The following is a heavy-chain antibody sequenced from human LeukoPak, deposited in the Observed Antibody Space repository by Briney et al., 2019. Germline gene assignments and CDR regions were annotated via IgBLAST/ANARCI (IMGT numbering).Heavy chain of an antibody. J-gene: IGHJ5*02. V-gene: IGHV3-23*01. D-gene: IGHD2-15*01. CDR2: ISNGNT. CDR3: VREAGYCAPLCLKTNYFDL. Sequence: GGSLRLSCAASGFPFSNHAMSWVRQPPGKGLEWVSAISNGNTYYADSVRGRFTISRDDSKNMVYLQMYSLGVEDTARYYCVREAGYCAPLCLKTNYFDLWGQGTLVTVSS. CDR1: GFPFSNHA.